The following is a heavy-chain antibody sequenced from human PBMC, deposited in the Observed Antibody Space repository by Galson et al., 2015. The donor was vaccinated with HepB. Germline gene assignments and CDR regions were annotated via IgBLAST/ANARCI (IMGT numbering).Heavy chain of an antibody. CDR2: IWHDGTNQ. V-gene: IGHV3-33*01. D-gene: IGHD1-1*01. CDR1: GFSFSRFG. CDR3: VRESHTAATTFDF. Sequence: SLRLSCAASGFSFSRFGMHWVRQTPDKRLEWLAVIWHDGTNQYYADSVEGRFTISRDNSKNTLFLQMNSLRAEDTALYYCVRESHTAATTFDFWGQGTLAIVSS. J-gene: IGHJ4*02.